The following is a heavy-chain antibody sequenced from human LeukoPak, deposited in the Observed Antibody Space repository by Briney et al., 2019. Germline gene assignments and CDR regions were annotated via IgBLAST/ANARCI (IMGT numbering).Heavy chain of an antibody. CDR1: GFTFSSYA. Sequence: GGSLRLSCAASGFTFSSYAMHWVRQAPGKGLEWVAVISYDGSNKYYADSVKGRFTLSRDNSKNTLYLQMNSLRAEDTAVYYCAKRNSGNYFDDWGQGGLVTVSS. D-gene: IGHD1-26*01. CDR3: AKRNSGNYFDD. J-gene: IGHJ4*02. V-gene: IGHV3-30-3*02. CDR2: ISYDGSNK.